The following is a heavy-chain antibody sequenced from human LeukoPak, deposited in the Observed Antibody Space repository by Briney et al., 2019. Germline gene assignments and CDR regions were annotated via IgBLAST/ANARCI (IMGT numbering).Heavy chain of an antibody. CDR2: IFRTGST. V-gene: IGHV4-38-2*02. CDR1: DYSISSGYY. CDR3: AREWLAYYFDY. Sequence: KPSETLSLTCTVSDYSISSGYYWGWIRQPPGKGLEWIGSIFRTGSTYYNPSLKSRVTLSVDTSKSQLSLRLTSVTAADTAVYYCAREWLAYYFDYWGRGTLVTVSS. D-gene: IGHD6-19*01. J-gene: IGHJ4*02.